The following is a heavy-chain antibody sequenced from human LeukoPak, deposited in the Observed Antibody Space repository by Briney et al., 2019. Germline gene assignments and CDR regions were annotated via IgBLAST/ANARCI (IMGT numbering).Heavy chain of an antibody. CDR1: GFTFSNAW. D-gene: IGHD5-24*01. CDR2: ISSSSSYI. CDR3: AKAMATQRQGAFDI. V-gene: IGHV3-21*01. J-gene: IGHJ3*02. Sequence: GGSLRLSCAASGFTFSNAWMSWVRQAPGKGLEWVSSISSSSSYIYYADSVKGRFTISRDNAKNSLYLQMNSLRAEDTAVYYCAKAMATQRQGAFDIWGQGTMVTVSS.